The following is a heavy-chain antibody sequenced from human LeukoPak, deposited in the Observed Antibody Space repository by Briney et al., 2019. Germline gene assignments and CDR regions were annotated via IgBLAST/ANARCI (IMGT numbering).Heavy chain of an antibody. V-gene: IGHV3-30*03. CDR2: ISYDGSDK. D-gene: IGHD5-24*01. Sequence: PGGSLRLSCAASGFSFSLYGMHWVRQAPGKGLEWVTIISYDGSDKYYADSVKGRFTISRDNSKNTLYLQMNSLRAEDTAMYYCATRQRGYNYLTRWGQGTLVTVSS. CDR3: ATRQRGYNYLTR. J-gene: IGHJ4*02. CDR1: GFSFSLYG.